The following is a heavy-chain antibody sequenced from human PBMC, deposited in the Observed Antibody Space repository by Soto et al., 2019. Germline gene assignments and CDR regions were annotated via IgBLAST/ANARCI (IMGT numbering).Heavy chain of an antibody. J-gene: IGHJ3*02. Sequence: EVQLVESGGGLVQPGGSLRLSCTASGFIVSDTYVNWVRQATGKGLEWVSDISNRGETHYADSVRGRCSLSRDISDNTLHLQMNNLRVEDTAVYYCAREPRYCRGGSCSITGDAYDIWGQGTMVTVSS. CDR1: GFIVSDTY. CDR2: ISNRGET. V-gene: IGHV3-66*01. CDR3: AREPRYCRGGSCSITGDAYDI. D-gene: IGHD2-15*01.